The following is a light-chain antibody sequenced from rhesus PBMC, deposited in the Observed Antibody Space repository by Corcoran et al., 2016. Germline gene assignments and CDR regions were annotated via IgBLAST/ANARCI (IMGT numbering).Light chain of an antibody. V-gene: IGLV3-44*01. CDR3: QVWDTSRDPSL. J-gene: IGLJ1*01. CDR1: NIGNNN. CDR2: FAD. Sequence: SYDLTQPPSVAGSPGQTARITCGGDNIGNNNVHWYKQKPPQAPLLVIYFADERPSGIPERFSGSKSATTATLTICGVDSGDEADYFCQVWDTSRDPSLFGGGTRLTVL.